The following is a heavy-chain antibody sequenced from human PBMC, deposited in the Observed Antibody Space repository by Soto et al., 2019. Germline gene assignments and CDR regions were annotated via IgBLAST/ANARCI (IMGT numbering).Heavy chain of an antibody. CDR3: ASDSYGSLGLDY. J-gene: IGHJ4*02. CDR1: GGSISSGGYY. D-gene: IGHD5-18*01. V-gene: IGHV4-31*03. CDR2: IYYSGST. Sequence: SETLSLTCTVSGGSISSGGYYWSWIRQHPGKGLEWIGYIYYSGSTYYNPSLESRVTISVDTSKNQFSLKLSSVTAADTAVYYCASDSYGSLGLDYWGQGTLVTVSS.